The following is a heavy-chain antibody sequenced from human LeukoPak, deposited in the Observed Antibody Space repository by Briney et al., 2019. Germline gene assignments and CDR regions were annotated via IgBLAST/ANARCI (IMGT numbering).Heavy chain of an antibody. J-gene: IGHJ4*02. CDR1: GGSFSGYY. CDR2: INHSGST. D-gene: IGHD3-22*01. CDR3: ARGENDSSGYYFDY. Sequence: SETLSLTCAVYGGSFSGYYWSWIRQPPGKGLEWIGEINHSGSTSYNPSLKSRVAISVDPSKNQFSLGLSSVTAADTAVYYCARGENDSSGYYFDYWGQGTLVTVS. V-gene: IGHV4-34*01.